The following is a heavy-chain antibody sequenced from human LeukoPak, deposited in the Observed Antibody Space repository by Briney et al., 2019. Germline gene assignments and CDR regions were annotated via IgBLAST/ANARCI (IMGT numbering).Heavy chain of an antibody. Sequence: SETLSLTCTVSGGSISSHYWSWIRQPPGKGLEWIGYIYCSGSTNYNPSLKSRVTISVDTSKNQFSLKLSSVTAADTAVYYCARDLGYGGNHNWFDPWGQGTLVTVSS. CDR1: GGSISSHY. CDR3: ARDLGYGGNHNWFDP. V-gene: IGHV4-59*11. D-gene: IGHD4-23*01. CDR2: IYCSGST. J-gene: IGHJ5*02.